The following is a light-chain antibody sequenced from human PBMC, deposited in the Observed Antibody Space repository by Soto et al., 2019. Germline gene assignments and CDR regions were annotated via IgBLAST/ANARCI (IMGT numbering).Light chain of an antibody. CDR1: HSATSG. CDR2: DAS. J-gene: IGKJ4*01. Sequence: DILMTQSPATLSASAGDRVTLTCRASHSATSGVAWYQQKPGQAPRLLIYDASTRASGIPSRFSGSGSATEFTLTISSLQSEDFAVYSCQQYRDWPFTFGGGTKVDLK. V-gene: IGKV3-15*01. CDR3: QQYRDWPFT.